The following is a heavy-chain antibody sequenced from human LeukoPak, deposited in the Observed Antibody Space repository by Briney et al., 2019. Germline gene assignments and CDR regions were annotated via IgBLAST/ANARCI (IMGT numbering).Heavy chain of an antibody. J-gene: IGHJ4*02. Sequence: ASVKVSCKASGYTFTSYDINWVRQATGQGLEWMGWMNPNSGNTGYAQKFQGRVTITRNTSISTAYMELSSLRSEDTAVYYCARRWKMGARGGVYFDYWGQGTLVTVSS. CDR3: ARRWKMGARGGVYFDY. D-gene: IGHD1-26*01. CDR2: MNPNSGNT. CDR1: GYTFTSYD. V-gene: IGHV1-8*03.